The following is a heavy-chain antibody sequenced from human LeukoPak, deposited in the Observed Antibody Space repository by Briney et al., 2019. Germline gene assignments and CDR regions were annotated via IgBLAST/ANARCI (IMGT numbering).Heavy chain of an antibody. V-gene: IGHV3-30*02. CDR3: AKSGSNYDYVWGSYRPTEYYFDY. CDR2: IRYDGSNK. D-gene: IGHD3-16*02. CDR1: GFTFSSYG. J-gene: IGHJ4*02. Sequence: PGGSLRLSCAASGFTFSSYGMYWVRQAPGKGLEWVAFIRYDGSNKYYADSVKGRFTISRDNSKNTLYLQMNSLRAEDTAVYYCAKSGSNYDYVWGSYRPTEYYFDYWGRGTLVTVSS.